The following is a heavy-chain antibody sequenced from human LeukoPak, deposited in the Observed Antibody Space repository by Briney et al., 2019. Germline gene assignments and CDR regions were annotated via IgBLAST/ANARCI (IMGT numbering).Heavy chain of an antibody. V-gene: IGHV4-30-4*08. Sequence: SQTLSLTCTVSGGSISSGDYYWSWIRQPPGKGLEWIGYIYYSGSTYYNPSLKSRVTISVDTSKNQFSLKLSSVTAADTAGYYCAIEVSSGWYEYWGQGTLVTVSS. D-gene: IGHD6-19*01. J-gene: IGHJ4*02. CDR1: GGSISSGDYY. CDR2: IYYSGST. CDR3: AIEVSSGWYEY.